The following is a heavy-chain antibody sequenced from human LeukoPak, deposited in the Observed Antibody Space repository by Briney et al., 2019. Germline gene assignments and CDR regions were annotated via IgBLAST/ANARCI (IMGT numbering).Heavy chain of an antibody. CDR1: EFAFGSYA. J-gene: IGHJ4*02. CDR3: ASHRGYCIGGTCYSAFFDY. V-gene: IGHV3-23*01. CDR2: ISDSGDNT. Sequence: GGSLRLSCAASEFAFGSYAMTWVRQAPGKGPEWVAAISDSGDNTYYTESMRGRFTISRDNSKNTLYLQMNSLRAEDTAVYYCASHRGYCIGGTCYSAFFDYWGQGTLVTVSS. D-gene: IGHD2-15*01.